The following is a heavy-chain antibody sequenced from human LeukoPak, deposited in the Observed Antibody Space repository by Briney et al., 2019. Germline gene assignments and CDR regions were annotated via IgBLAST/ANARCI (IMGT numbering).Heavy chain of an antibody. V-gene: IGHV3-15*07. J-gene: IGHJ4*02. D-gene: IGHD3-22*01. Sequence: PGGSLRLSCAASGFTSSNAWMNWVRQAPGKGLEWVGRIKSKTDGGTTDYAAPVKGRFTISRDDSKNTPYLQMNSLKTEDTAVYSCTTEAPYFYDSSGYSGYWGQGTLVTVSS. CDR2: IKSKTDGGTT. CDR3: TTEAPYFYDSSGYSGY. CDR1: GFTSSNAW.